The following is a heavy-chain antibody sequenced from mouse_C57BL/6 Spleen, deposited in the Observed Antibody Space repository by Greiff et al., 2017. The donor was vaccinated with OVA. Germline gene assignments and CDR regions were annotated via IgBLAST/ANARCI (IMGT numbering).Heavy chain of an antibody. J-gene: IGHJ4*01. CDR1: GFNIKDDY. V-gene: IGHV14-4*01. Sequence: EVKLQESGAELVRPGASVKLSCTASGFNIKDDYMHWVKQRPEQGLEWIGWIDPENGDTEYASKFQGKATITTDTSSNTAYLQLSSLTSEDTAVYYCTGYSYAMDYWGQGTSVTVSS. CDR2: IDPENGDT. CDR3: TGYSYAMDY. D-gene: IGHD2-3*01.